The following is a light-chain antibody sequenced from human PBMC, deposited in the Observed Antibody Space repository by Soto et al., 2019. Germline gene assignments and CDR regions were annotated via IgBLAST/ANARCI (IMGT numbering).Light chain of an antibody. Sequence: QSALSQPASVSGSPGQSITISCTGTSSDIGRYNYVSWYQQHPGMAPQLLIYEVSNRPSGVSNRFSGSKSGNTASLTISGLQAEDEADYYCSSYTSSSTLVFGGGTKVTVL. CDR2: EVS. J-gene: IGLJ2*01. CDR1: SSDIGRYNY. CDR3: SSYTSSSTLV. V-gene: IGLV2-14*01.